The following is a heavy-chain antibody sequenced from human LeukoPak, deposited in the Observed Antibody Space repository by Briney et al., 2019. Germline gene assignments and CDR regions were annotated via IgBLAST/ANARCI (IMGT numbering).Heavy chain of an antibody. V-gene: IGHV3-7*01. CDR2: TKPDGSAE. CDR1: GFTFSTYA. D-gene: IGHD2-15*01. CDR3: ARDGGLNTNFDY. J-gene: IGHJ4*02. Sequence: PGGPLRLSCAASGFTFSTYAMSWVRQAPGKGLEGVANTKPDGSAEYYADSVRGRFTTSRDNANNLLYLQMNRLRAEDTAVYYCARDGGLNTNFDYWGQGTLVTVSS.